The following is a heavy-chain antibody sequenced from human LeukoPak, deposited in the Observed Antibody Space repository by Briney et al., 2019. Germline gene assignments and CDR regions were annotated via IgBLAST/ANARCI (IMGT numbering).Heavy chain of an antibody. J-gene: IGHJ4*02. Sequence: PSETLSLTCTVSGGYISSQYWSWIRQPPGKGLEWIGYIYYNGNTDYNPSLKSRVTISVDTSKNQFSLKLTSVTAADMAVYYCARDRNYLFDYWGQGTLVTVSS. V-gene: IGHV4-59*11. CDR2: IYYNGNT. D-gene: IGHD5-24*01. CDR1: GGYISSQY. CDR3: ARDRNYLFDY.